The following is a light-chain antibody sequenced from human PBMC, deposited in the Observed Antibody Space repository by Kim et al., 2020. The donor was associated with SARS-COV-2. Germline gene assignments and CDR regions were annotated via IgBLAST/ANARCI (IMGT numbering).Light chain of an antibody. CDR1: SGHSSNA. J-gene: IGLJ3*02. V-gene: IGLV4-69*01. CDR2: LNSDGSH. CDR3: QTWGTGIWV. Sequence: QPVLTQSPSASASLGGSVKLTCTLSSGHSSNAIAWHQQQPEKGPRYLMKLNSDGSHNKGDGIPDRFSGSSSGAERYLTISSLQSEDEADYYCQTWGTGIWVFGGGTQLTVL.